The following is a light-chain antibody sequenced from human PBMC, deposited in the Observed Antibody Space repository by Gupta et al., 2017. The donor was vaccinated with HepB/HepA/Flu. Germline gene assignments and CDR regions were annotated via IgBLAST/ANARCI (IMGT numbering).Light chain of an antibody. V-gene: IGLV3-19*01. CDR2: GKN. CDR3: NSRDSSGNHVV. J-gene: IGLJ2*01. CDR1: SLRSYY. Sequence: SSQLTQDPAVSVALGQTARITCQGDSLRSYYASWYQQKPGQAPVLVIYGKNNRPSGIPDRFSGSSSGNTASLTITGAQAEDEADHYCNSRDSSGNHVVFGGGTKLTVL.